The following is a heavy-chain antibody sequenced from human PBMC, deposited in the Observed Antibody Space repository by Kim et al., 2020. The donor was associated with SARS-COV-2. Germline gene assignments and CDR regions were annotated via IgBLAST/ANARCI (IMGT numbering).Heavy chain of an antibody. V-gene: IGHV4-39*01. J-gene: IGHJ4*02. CDR3: ARRGYDPHFDY. Sequence: NYNPSLMSRVTISVDTSKNQFSLKLSSVTAADTVVYYCARRGYDPHFDYWGQGTLVTVSS. D-gene: IGHD5-12*01.